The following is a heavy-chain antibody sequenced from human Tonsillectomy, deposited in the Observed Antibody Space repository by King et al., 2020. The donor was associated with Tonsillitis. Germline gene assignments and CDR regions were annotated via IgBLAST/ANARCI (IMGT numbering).Heavy chain of an antibody. D-gene: IGHD1-26*01. CDR3: ARETRYSSKGCGMDV. CDR2: MNPNSGNT. Sequence: VQLVQSGAEVRKPGASVKVSCKASGYTFTSYDINGVRQATGQGLEWMGWMNPNSGNTGYAQNFQDRVTMTRNTSISTAYMALSSLRSEDTAVYDCARETRYSSKGCGMDVWGQGTTVIVSS. CDR1: GYTFTSYD. J-gene: IGHJ6*02. V-gene: IGHV1-8*01.